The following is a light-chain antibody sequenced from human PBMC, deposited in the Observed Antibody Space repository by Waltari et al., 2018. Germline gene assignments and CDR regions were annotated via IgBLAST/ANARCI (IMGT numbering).Light chain of an antibody. Sequence: EIVLTQSPATLSLSTGETATLACRASQSVGSSVAWYQQKPGQAPRLLIYDASKRATGIPARFSGSGSGTDFTLTISSLESEDFAVYYCQQRTNWPPIFSFGPGTKVDIK. CDR3: QQRTNWPPIFS. V-gene: IGKV3-11*01. CDR1: QSVGSS. J-gene: IGKJ3*01. CDR2: DAS.